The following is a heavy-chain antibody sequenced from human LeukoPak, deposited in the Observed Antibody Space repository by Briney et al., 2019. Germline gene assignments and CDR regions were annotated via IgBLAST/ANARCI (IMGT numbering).Heavy chain of an antibody. CDR1: GGTCRSYV. J-gene: IGHJ6*02. V-gene: IGHV1-69*13. Sequence: GASVKVSCKASGGTCRSYVISWVRQATGQGLEWMGGIIPIFGTANYAQKFQGRVTITADESTSTAYMELSSLRSEDTAVYYCARGTVVPAAGPGRYDHYVMDVWGQGTTVTVSS. CDR3: ARGTVVPAAGPGRYDHYVMDV. D-gene: IGHD2-2*01. CDR2: IIPIFGTA.